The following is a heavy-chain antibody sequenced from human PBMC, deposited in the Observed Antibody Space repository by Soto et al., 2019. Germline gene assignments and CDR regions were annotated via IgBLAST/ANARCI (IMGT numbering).Heavy chain of an antibody. CDR1: GYTFTSYG. D-gene: IGHD2-15*01. CDR3: ARVTLRYCSGGSCYFFDY. CDR2: ISAYNGNT. Sequence: GASVKVSCKASGYTFTSYGISWVRQAPGQGLEWMGWISAYNGNTNYAQKLQGRVTMTTDTSTSTAYMELRSLRSDDTAVYYCARVTLRYCSGGSCYFFDYWGQGTLVTVSS. J-gene: IGHJ4*02. V-gene: IGHV1-18*04.